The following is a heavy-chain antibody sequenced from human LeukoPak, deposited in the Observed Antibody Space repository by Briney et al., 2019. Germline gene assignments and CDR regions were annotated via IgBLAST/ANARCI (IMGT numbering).Heavy chain of an antibody. CDR1: GFTFSSYG. V-gene: IGHV3-33*01. Sequence: GGSLRLSCAASGFTFSSYGMHWVRQAPVKGLEWLAVIWYDGSDKYYADSVKGRFTISRDNSKGTLYLQMNSLRAEDTAVYYCARWFGDLRLDYWGQGTLVTVSS. D-gene: IGHD3-10*01. CDR3: ARWFGDLRLDY. J-gene: IGHJ4*02. CDR2: IWYDGSDK.